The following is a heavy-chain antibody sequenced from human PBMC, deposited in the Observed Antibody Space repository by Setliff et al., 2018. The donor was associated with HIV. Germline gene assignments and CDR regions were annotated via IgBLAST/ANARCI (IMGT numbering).Heavy chain of an antibody. CDR2: IYTSGRT. CDR1: GGSIRSYY. J-gene: IGHJ4*02. Sequence: PSETLSLTCTVSGGSIRSYYWSWIRQPAGKGLEWIGLIYTSGRTNYNPSLKSRVTMSVDTSKNQFSLKLSSVTAADTAVYSCARDYSGWYYFDCWGQGTLVTVSS. D-gene: IGHD6-19*01. V-gene: IGHV4-4*07. CDR3: ARDYSGWYYFDC.